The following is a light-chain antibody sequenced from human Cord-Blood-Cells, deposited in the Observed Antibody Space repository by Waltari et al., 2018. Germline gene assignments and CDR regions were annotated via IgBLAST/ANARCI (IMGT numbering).Light chain of an antibody. J-gene: IGKJ3*01. CDR3: QQYTSYL. V-gene: IGKV1-5*03. CDR1: LSISCW. Sequence: DSQMTPSVSSLSACVRARGTILCRASLSISCWLAWYQQKPGKAPKLFIYKASSLESGVPSRFSGSGSGTEFTLTISSLQPDDFATYYCQQYTSYLFGPGTKVDIK. CDR2: KAS.